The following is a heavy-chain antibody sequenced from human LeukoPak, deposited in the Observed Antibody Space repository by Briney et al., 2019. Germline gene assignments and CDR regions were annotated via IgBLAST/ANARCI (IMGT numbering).Heavy chain of an antibody. CDR1: GFTFSSYG. J-gene: IGHJ6*02. CDR2: IWYDGSNK. CDR3: ARASQDFWSGYYTLGMDV. D-gene: IGHD3-3*01. Sequence: GRSLRLSCAASGFTFSSYGMHWVRQAPGKGLEWVAVIWYDGSNKYYADSVKGRFTISRDNSKNTLYLQMDSLRAEDTAVYYCARASQDFWSGYYTLGMDVWGQGTTVTVSS. V-gene: IGHV3-33*01.